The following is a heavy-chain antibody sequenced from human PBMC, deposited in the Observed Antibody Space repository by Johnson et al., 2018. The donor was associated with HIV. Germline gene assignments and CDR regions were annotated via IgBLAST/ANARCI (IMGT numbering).Heavy chain of an antibody. CDR1: GFTFSSYW. V-gene: IGHV3-74*01. J-gene: IGHJ3*02. CDR2: INSDGRST. D-gene: IGHD3-22*01. CDR3: AREGSSVYYDAFDI. Sequence: VQLVESGGALVQPGGSLRLSCAASGFTFSSYWMHWVRQAPGQGLVWVSRINSDGRSTNYADSVRGRFTISRDNAKNPLYVQIHCLRVEDTAVYYCAREGSSVYYDAFDICGQGTMVTVSA.